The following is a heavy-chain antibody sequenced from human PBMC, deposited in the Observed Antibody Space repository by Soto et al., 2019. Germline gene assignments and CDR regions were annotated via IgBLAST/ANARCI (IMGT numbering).Heavy chain of an antibody. CDR1: ACSISSSNW. CDR2: IYHTGST. CDR3: ARVLGNDGFDI. J-gene: IGHJ3*02. Sequence: SESLSLTCSVSACSISSSNWWSCGRQPRGKGLERIGEIYHTGSTNYNPSLKRRVTISGDTSKNQFSLKLSTVTAGDTTAVYYCARVLGNDGFDICGQGTMVTVSS. V-gene: IGHV4-4*02. D-gene: IGHD3-3*02.